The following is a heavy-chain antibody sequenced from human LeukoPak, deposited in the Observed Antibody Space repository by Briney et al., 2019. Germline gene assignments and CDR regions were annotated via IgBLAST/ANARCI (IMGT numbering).Heavy chain of an antibody. Sequence: SETLSLTCTVSGGTISDYYWTWIRQSPGTGLEWIGEINHSGSTNYNPSLKSRVTISVDTSKNQFSLKLSSVTAADTAVYYCARRRYSSSSWFPTGGNWFDPWGQGTLVTVSS. CDR1: GGTISDYY. CDR2: INHSGST. CDR3: ARRRYSSSSWFPTGGNWFDP. J-gene: IGHJ5*02. D-gene: IGHD6-6*01. V-gene: IGHV4-34*01.